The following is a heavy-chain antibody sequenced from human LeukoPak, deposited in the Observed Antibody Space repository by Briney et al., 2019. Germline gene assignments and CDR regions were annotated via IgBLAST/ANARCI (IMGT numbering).Heavy chain of an antibody. CDR1: GYTFTGYY. Sequence: VASVKVSCKASGYTFTGYYMHWVRQAPGQGLEWMGWINPNSGGTSYAQKFQGRVTMTRDTSISTAYMELSRLRSDDTAVYYCAVEGDRSDAFDIWAQGTMVTVSS. J-gene: IGHJ3*02. D-gene: IGHD3-16*01. CDR3: AVEGDRSDAFDI. CDR2: INPNSGGT. V-gene: IGHV1-2*02.